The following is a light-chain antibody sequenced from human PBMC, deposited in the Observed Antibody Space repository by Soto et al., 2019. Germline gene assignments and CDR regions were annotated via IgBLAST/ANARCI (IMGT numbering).Light chain of an antibody. CDR2: SNN. V-gene: IGLV1-44*01. Sequence: QSVLIQPPSASGTPGQRVTISCSGSSSNIGSNTVNWYQQFPGTAPKLLIYSNNQRPSGVPDRFSGSKSGTSASLAISGLQSEDEADYFCAAWDDSLNGVLFGGGTKLNVL. CDR1: SSNIGSNT. J-gene: IGLJ2*01. CDR3: AAWDDSLNGVL.